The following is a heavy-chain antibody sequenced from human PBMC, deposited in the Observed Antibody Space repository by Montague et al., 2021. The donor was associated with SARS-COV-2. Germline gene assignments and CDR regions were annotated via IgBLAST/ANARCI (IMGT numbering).Heavy chain of an antibody. Sequence: SETLSLTCAVYGGSFSGYYWCWIRQPPGNGLEWIGEINHSGSTNSNPSPKSRVTITVDTSTNKISLKLSSVTAADTAVYYCECGRYSSSWYGWQGMDVWGQGTTVAVSS. CDR2: INHSGST. D-gene: IGHD6-13*01. V-gene: IGHV4-34*01. CDR3: ECGRYSSSWYGWQGMDV. J-gene: IGHJ6*02. CDR1: GGSFSGYY.